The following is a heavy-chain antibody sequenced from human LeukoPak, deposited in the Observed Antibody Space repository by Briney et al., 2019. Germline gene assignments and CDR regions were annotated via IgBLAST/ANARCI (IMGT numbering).Heavy chain of an antibody. J-gene: IGHJ3*02. V-gene: IGHV4-59*01. D-gene: IGHD3-10*01. CDR2: IYYSGST. CDR3: ARLTMVRGVIPYDAFGI. Sequence: PSETLSLTCTVSGGSISSYYWSWIRQPPGKGLEWIGYIYYSGSTNYNPSLKSRVTISVDTSKDQFSLKLSSVTAADTAVYYCARLTMVRGVIPYDAFGIWGQGTMVTVSS. CDR1: GGSISSYY.